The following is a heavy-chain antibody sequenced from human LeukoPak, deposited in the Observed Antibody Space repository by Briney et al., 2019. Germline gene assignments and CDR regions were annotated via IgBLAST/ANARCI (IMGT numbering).Heavy chain of an antibody. Sequence: NPSETLSLTCTVSGGSISSYYWSWIRQPPGKGLEWIGYIYYSGSTNYNPSLKSRVTISVDTSKNQFSLKLSSVTAADTAVYYCARDSGYSYYPIQYWGQGTLVTVSS. CDR3: ARDSGYSYYPIQY. CDR1: GGSISSYY. J-gene: IGHJ4*02. D-gene: IGHD5-18*01. V-gene: IGHV4-59*12. CDR2: IYYSGST.